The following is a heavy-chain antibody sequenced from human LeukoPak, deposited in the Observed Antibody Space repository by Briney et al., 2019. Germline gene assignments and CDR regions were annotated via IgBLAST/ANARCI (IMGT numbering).Heavy chain of an antibody. CDR3: AREGSPYCSSTSCYTSYFDY. Sequence: ASVKVSCKASGYTFTSYGIGWVRQAPGQGLEWMGWINPSSGGTNYAQKFQGRVTMTRDTSISTAYMELSRLRSDDTAVYYCAREGSPYCSSTSCYTSYFDYWGQGTLVTVSS. D-gene: IGHD2-2*02. V-gene: IGHV1-2*02. CDR1: GYTFTSYG. J-gene: IGHJ4*02. CDR2: INPSSGGT.